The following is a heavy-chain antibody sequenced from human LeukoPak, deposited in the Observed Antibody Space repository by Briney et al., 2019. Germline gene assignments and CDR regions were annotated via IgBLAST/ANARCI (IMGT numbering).Heavy chain of an antibody. CDR3: ARDSASSGLSAFDI. J-gene: IGHJ3*02. CDR2: IKQDGSEK. Sequence: GGSLRLSCAASGFTFSSYWMSWVRQAPGKGLEWVANIKQDGSEKYYVDSVKGRFTISRDNAKNSLYLQMNSLRAEDTAVYYCARDSASSGLSAFDIWCQGTMVTVSS. CDR1: GFTFSSYW. V-gene: IGHV3-7*01. D-gene: IGHD3-22*01.